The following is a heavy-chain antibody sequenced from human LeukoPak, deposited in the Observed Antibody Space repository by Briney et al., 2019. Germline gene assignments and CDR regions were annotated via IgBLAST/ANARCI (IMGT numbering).Heavy chain of an antibody. CDR3: ARDLPVAGSDC. CDR1: GFTFTKNA. V-gene: IGHV3-53*01. CDR2: IYSGGST. D-gene: IGHD6-19*01. Sequence: GGSLRLSCAASGFTFTKNAMSWVRQAPGKGLEWVSVIYSGGSTYYADSVKGRFTISRDNSKNTLYLQMNSLRAEDTAVYYCARDLPVAGSDCWGQGTLVTVSS. J-gene: IGHJ4*02.